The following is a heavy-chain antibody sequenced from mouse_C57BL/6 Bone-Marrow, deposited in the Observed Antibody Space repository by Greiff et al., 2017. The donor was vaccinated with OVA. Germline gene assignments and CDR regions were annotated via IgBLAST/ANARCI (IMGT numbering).Heavy chain of an antibody. D-gene: IGHD2-5*01. V-gene: IGHV1-81*01. CDR3: ARARKSYSTIDY. CDR2: IYPRSGNT. Sequence: VQLQQSGAELARPGASVKLSCKASGYTFTSSGISWVKQRTGQGLEWIGEIYPRSGNTYYNEKFKGKATLTADKSSSTAYMELRSLTLEYSAVYFCARARKSYSTIDYWGQGTTLTVSS. CDR1: GYTFTSSG. J-gene: IGHJ2*01.